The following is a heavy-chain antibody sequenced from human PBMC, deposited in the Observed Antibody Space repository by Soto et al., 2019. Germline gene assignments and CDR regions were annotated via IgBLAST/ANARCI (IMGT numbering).Heavy chain of an antibody. V-gene: IGHV3-15*06. CDR3: ATMDLRQYYFAY. J-gene: IGHJ4*02. Sequence: GGSLRLSCAASGFTFSSSGMNWLRQAPGLGLEWVGRSKSRADGGETHYATPVRGRFTVSRDDSKSTLYLQINSLTTEDTAVYYCATMDLRQYYFAYWGQGTLVTVSS. D-gene: IGHD3-10*01. CDR1: GFTFSSSG. CDR2: SKSRADGGET.